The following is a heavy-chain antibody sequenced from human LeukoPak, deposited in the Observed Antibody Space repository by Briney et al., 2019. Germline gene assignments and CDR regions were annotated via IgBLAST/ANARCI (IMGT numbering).Heavy chain of an antibody. D-gene: IGHD3-22*01. CDR3: ASGYYYDSSGPPDYFDY. Sequence: GGSLRLSCAASGFTFSSYWMSWVRQAPGKGLEWVANIKQDGSEKYYVYSVKGRFTISRDNAKNSVYLQMNSLRAEDTAVYYCASGYYYDSSGPPDYFDYWGQGTLVTVSS. CDR1: GFTFSSYW. V-gene: IGHV3-7*01. J-gene: IGHJ4*02. CDR2: IKQDGSEK.